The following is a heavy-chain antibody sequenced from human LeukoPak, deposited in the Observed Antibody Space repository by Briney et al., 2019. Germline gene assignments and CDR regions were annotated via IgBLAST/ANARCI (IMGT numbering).Heavy chain of an antibody. CDR3: AAKGNGYSGSYVFAH. D-gene: IGHD1-26*01. CDR1: GFTFDDYG. Sequence: GGSLRLSCAASGFTFDDYGTSWVRQAPGKGLEWVSVFFSSGYTKYADSVKGRFTISRDNSENTLNLQMNSLRAEDTAVYYCAAKGNGYSGSYVFAHWGQGILVTVSS. CDR2: FFSSGYT. V-gene: IGHV3-66*01. J-gene: IGHJ4*02.